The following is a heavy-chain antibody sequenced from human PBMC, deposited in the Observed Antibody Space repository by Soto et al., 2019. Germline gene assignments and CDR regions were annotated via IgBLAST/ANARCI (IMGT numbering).Heavy chain of an antibody. CDR3: ARETRGPRPYYGMDV. Sequence: QVQLVESGGGVVQPGRSLRLSCAASGFTFSSYAMHWVRQAPGKGLEWVAVISYDGSNKYYADSVKGRFTISRDNSKNTRYLQMNSLRAEDTAVYYCARETRGPRPYYGMDVWGQGTTVTVSS. D-gene: IGHD2-2*01. J-gene: IGHJ6*02. CDR2: ISYDGSNK. V-gene: IGHV3-30-3*01. CDR1: GFTFSSYA.